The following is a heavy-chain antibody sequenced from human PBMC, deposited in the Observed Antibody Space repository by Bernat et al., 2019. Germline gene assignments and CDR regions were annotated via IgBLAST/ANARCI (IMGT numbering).Heavy chain of an antibody. Sequence: QVQLVESGGGVVQPGRSLRLSCAASGFSFRTYGMHWVRQAPGKGLEWVAVLWYDGSNKYYADSVKCRFTISRDNSKNTLSLQMNSLRAEDTAVYYCARDWSFYGIFDYWGQGTLVTVSS. V-gene: IGHV3-33*01. CDR3: ARDWSFYGIFDY. CDR1: GFSFRTYG. D-gene: IGHD2/OR15-2a*01. J-gene: IGHJ4*02. CDR2: LWYDGSNK.